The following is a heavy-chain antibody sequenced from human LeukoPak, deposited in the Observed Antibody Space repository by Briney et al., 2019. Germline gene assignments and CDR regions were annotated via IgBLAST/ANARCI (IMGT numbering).Heavy chain of an antibody. J-gene: IGHJ4*02. CDR2: INHSGST. Sequence: SETLSLTCAVYGGSFSGYYWSWIRQPPGKGLEWIGEINHSGSTNYNPSLKSRVTISVDTSKNQFSLKLSSVTAADTAVYYCARLPSQAVARLDYWGQGTLVTVSS. CDR1: GGSFSGYY. D-gene: IGHD6-19*01. CDR3: ARLPSQAVARLDY. V-gene: IGHV4-34*01.